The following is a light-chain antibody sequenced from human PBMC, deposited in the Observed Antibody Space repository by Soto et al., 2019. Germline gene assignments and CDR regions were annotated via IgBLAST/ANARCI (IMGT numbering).Light chain of an antibody. CDR2: AAS. Sequence: DIQMTQSPSSLSASVGDRVTITCRASQSISRYLNWYQHKPGKAPNLLIYAASSLQSGVPSRFSGSGSGTDFTLDISGLQPEDFATYYCQQSYSFWTFGEGTKVEIK. CDR1: QSISRY. V-gene: IGKV1-39*01. CDR3: QQSYSFWT. J-gene: IGKJ1*01.